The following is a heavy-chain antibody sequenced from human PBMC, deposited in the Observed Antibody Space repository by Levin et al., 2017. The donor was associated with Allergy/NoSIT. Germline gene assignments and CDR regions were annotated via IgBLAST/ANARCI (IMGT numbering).Heavy chain of an antibody. V-gene: IGHV4-59*02. CDR2: IYHSGSA. J-gene: IGHJ4*02. D-gene: IGHD2-2*01. Sequence: SQTLSLTCSVSGGSVSASYWTWVRQPPGKRLEWIGHIYHSGSANYNPSLKSRVSLSVDMSKNQFSREVRSVTAADRAVYYCARNARGGPLDSWGLGTLVIVSS. CDR3: ARNARGGPLDS. CDR1: GGSVSASY.